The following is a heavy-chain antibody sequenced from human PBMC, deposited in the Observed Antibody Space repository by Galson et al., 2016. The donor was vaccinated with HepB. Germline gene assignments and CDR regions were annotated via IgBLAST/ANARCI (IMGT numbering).Heavy chain of an antibody. CDR2: ISSSSSCI. V-gene: IGHV3-21*01. Sequence: LRLSCAASGFTFSSYSMNWVRQAPGKGLEWVSSISSSSSCIYYADSVKGRFTISRDNAKSSLYLQKNSLRAEDTAVYYCARASHMVRGSAGDYWGQGTLVTVSS. D-gene: IGHD3-10*01. CDR1: GFTFSSYS. J-gene: IGHJ4*02. CDR3: ARASHMVRGSAGDY.